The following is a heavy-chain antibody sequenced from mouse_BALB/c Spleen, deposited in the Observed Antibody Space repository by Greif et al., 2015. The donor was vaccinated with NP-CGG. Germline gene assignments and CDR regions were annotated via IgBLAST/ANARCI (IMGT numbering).Heavy chain of an antibody. CDR3: ARSYYGYAMDY. J-gene: IGHJ4*01. CDR2: ISNGGGST. V-gene: IGHV5-12-2*01. Sequence: EVQLVESGGGLVQPGGSLKLSCAASGFTFSSYTMSWVRQTPEKRLEWVAYISNGGGSTYYPDTVKGRFTISRDNAKNTLYLQMSSLKSEDTAMYYCARSYYGYAMDYWGQGTSVTVSS. CDR1: GFTFSSYT. D-gene: IGHD1-1*01.